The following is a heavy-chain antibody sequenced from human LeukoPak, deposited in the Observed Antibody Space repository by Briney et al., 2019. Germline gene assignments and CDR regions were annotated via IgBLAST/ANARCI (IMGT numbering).Heavy chain of an antibody. D-gene: IGHD2-15*01. CDR1: GFTFSSYA. CDR3: AKGGGSSCYSPSDY. CDR2: ISGSGIDT. Sequence: GGSLRLSCGGSGFTFSSYATSWVRQAPGKGLEWVSAISGSGIDTFYANSVKGRFTISRDNPKNTLYLQMNSLRAEDTAVYYCAKGGGSSCYSPSDYWGQGTLVTVSS. V-gene: IGHV3-23*01. J-gene: IGHJ4*02.